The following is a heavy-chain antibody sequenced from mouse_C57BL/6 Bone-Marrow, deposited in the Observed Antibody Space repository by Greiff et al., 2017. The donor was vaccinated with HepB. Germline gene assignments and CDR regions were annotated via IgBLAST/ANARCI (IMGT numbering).Heavy chain of an antibody. D-gene: IGHD2-1*01. Sequence: QVQLQQPGAELVKPGASVKMSCKASGYTFTSYWMTWVKQRPGQGLEWIGDIYPGSGSTNYNEKFKSKATMTVDKSSSTAYMQLSSLTSEDSAVYYCAKSSLCNYPFDYWGQAPTLTVSS. CDR1: GYTFTSYW. J-gene: IGHJ2*01. V-gene: IGHV1-55*01. CDR2: IYPGSGST. CDR3: AKSSLCNYPFDY.